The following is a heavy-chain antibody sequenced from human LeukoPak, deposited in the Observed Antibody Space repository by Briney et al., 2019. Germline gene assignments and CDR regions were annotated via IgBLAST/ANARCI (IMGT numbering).Heavy chain of an antibody. CDR1: GFTFSSYA. V-gene: IGHV3-23*01. CDR2: ISGSGGST. Sequence: PGGSLRLSCAASGFTFSSYAMSWVRQAPGKGLEWVSAISGSGGSTYYADSVKGRFTISRDNSKNTLYLQMNSLRAEDTAVYYCAKYGVVQLWSPLFDYWGQGTLVTVSS. D-gene: IGHD5-18*01. J-gene: IGHJ4*02. CDR3: AKYGVVQLWSPLFDY.